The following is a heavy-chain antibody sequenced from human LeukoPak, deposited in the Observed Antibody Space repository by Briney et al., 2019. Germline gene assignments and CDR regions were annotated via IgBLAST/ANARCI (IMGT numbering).Heavy chain of an antibody. CDR2: INHSGST. CDR1: GGSFSGYY. D-gene: IGHD4-23*01. Sequence: KPSETLSLTCAVYGGSFSGYYWSWIRQPPGKGLEWIGEINHSGSTNYNPSLKSRVTISVDTSKNQFSLKLSSVTAADTAVYYCARSSPTVVTPGPHHPPAFDIWGQGTMVTVSS. J-gene: IGHJ3*02. CDR3: ARSSPTVVTPGPHHPPAFDI. V-gene: IGHV4-34*01.